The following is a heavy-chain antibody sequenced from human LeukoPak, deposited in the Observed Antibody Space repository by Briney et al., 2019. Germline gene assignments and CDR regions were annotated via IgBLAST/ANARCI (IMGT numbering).Heavy chain of an antibody. V-gene: IGHV1-2*02. D-gene: IGHD3-10*01. CDR2: INPNSGGT. CDR3: ARYYIGGRCFEY. J-gene: IGHJ4*02. Sequence: ASVKVSCKASGYTFSGYYIHWVRQAPGQGLEWMGWINPNSGGTNYAQKFQGRVTMTRDTSIRTAYMELSRLRSDDTAMYYCARYYIGGRCFEYWGQGTLVTVSS. CDR1: GYTFSGYY.